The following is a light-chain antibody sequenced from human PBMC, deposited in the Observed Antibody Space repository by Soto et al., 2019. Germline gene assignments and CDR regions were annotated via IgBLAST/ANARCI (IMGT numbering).Light chain of an antibody. Sequence: EIVLTQSPGTLSLSPGERATLSGRASESVSDNYLAWYQQRSGQAPRIVIYGASSRASAVPDRFSGSGSGEDFTLTRSRLEPEDFAVYYCQQYGSSPLTFGGGTKGEIK. CDR3: QQYGSSPLT. J-gene: IGKJ4*01. V-gene: IGKV3-20*01. CDR2: GAS. CDR1: ESVSDNY.